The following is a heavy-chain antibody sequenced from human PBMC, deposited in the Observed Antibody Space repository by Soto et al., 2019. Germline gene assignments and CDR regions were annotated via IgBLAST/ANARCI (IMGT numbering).Heavy chain of an antibody. CDR1: GFTFSSYW. CDR2: IDSGGSRT. CDR3: ASGSLGSSASLDY. J-gene: IGHJ4*02. Sequence: VQLVESGGGLVEPGGSLRLSCAASGFTFSSYWMHWVRQAPGKGLVWVSRIDSGGSRTSYADSLEGRFTISRDNAKNTLYLQMNSLRAEDTAVYYCASGSLGSSASLDYWGQGTLVTVSS. V-gene: IGHV3-74*01. D-gene: IGHD6-6*01.